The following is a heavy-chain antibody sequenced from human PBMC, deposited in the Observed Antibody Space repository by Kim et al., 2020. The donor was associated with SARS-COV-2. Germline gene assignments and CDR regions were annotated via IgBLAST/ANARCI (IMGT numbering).Heavy chain of an antibody. V-gene: IGHV3-30*18. CDR2: ISYDGSNK. CDR1: GFTFSSYG. CDR3: AKDFNIVVVQAVFYMDV. J-gene: IGHJ6*03. Sequence: GGSLRLSCAASGFTFSSYGMHWVRQAPGKGLEWVAVISYDGSNKYYADSVKGRFTISRDNSKNTLYLQMNSLRAEDTAVYYCAKDFNIVVVQAVFYMDV. D-gene: IGHD2-2*01.